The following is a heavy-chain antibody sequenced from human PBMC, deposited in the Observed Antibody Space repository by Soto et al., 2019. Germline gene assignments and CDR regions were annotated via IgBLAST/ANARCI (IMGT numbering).Heavy chain of an antibody. CDR3: AREMATTGPFDY. CDR1: GGSISSGDYY. V-gene: IGHV4-30-4*01. J-gene: IGHJ4*02. CDR2: IYYSGST. D-gene: IGHD1-1*01. Sequence: SETQSLTCTVSGGSISSGDYYWSWIRQPPGKGLEWIGYIYYSGSTYYNPSLKSRVTISVDTSKNQFSLKLSSVTAADTAVYYCAREMATTGPFDYWGQGTLVTVSS.